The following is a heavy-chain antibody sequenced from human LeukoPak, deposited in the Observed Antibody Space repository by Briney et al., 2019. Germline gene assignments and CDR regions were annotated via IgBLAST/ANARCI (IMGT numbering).Heavy chain of an antibody. CDR3: ARVGDGYSEI. Sequence: GASVKVSCKASGGTFISYAISWVRQAPGQGLEWMGWISAYNANTHYAQKVQGRVTVTTDTSTSTAYMELRSLRSDDTAVYYCARVGDGYSEIWGQGTLVTVSS. D-gene: IGHD2-21*01. CDR1: GGTFISYA. J-gene: IGHJ4*02. CDR2: ISAYNANT. V-gene: IGHV1-18*01.